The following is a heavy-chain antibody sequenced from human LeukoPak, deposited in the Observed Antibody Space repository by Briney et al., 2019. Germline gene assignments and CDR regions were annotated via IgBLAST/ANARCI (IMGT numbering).Heavy chain of an antibody. CDR2: IKQDGSEK. J-gene: IGHJ6*02. CDR1: GFTFSSYW. Sequence: GGSLRLSCAASGFTFSSYWMSWVRQAPGKGLEWVANIKQDGSEKYYVDSVKGRFTISRDNAKNSLYLQMNSLRAEDTAVYYCARDSDSAADCSGGSCYRPYYYYYGMDVWGQGTTVTVSS. D-gene: IGHD2-15*01. V-gene: IGHV3-7*03. CDR3: ARDSDSAADCSGGSCYRPYYYYYGMDV.